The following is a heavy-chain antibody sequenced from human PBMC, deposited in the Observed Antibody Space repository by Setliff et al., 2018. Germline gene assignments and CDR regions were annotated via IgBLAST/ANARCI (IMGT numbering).Heavy chain of an antibody. D-gene: IGHD6-19*01. CDR2: MYYSGST. CDR3: ARAPPSSGWTPRGYYYYYMDV. V-gene: IGHV4-59*01. CDR1: GGSISSYY. J-gene: IGHJ6*03. Sequence: PSETLSLTRAVSGGSISSYYWSWIRQPPGKGLEWIGYMYYSGSTNYNPSFKSRVTISVDTSKNQFSLKLSSVTAADTAVYYCARAPPSSGWTPRGYYYYYMDVWGRGTTVTVSS.